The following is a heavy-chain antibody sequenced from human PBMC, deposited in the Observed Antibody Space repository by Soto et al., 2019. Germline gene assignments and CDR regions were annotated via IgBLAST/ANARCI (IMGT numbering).Heavy chain of an antibody. D-gene: IGHD3-10*01. J-gene: IGHJ4*02. Sequence: QITLKESGLTLAKPTQTLTLTCTFSGFSLSTFGVAVAWIRQPPGKALEWLALIYWDDDKRYSPSLKSRRTIAKDTSKNHVVLTMTNLDPVDTGTYYCAHGSFFRGAHVDYWGQGILVTVSS. CDR1: GFSLSTFGVA. CDR3: AHGSFFRGAHVDY. CDR2: IYWDDDK. V-gene: IGHV2-5*02.